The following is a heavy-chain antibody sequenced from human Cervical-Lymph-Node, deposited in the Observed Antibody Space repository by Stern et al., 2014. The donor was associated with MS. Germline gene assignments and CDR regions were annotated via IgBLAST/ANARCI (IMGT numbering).Heavy chain of an antibody. CDR3: GRVNRLGYNGVDV. CDR1: GFSFINYY. D-gene: IGHD2/OR15-2a*01. Sequence: EMQLVESGGGLVQPGGSLRLSCAASGFSFINYYMTWARQAPGKGLEWGANMGQDGSENYFLDSVKGRFTISRDNAKESLYLQMNNLRAEDTAVYYCGRVNRLGYNGVDVWGQGTTVAVTS. CDR2: MGQDGSEN. J-gene: IGHJ6*02. V-gene: IGHV3-7*01.